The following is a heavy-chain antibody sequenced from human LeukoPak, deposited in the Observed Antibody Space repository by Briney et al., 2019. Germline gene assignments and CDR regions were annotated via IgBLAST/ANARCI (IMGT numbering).Heavy chain of an antibody. CDR1: GFTFSSYS. V-gene: IGHV3-21*01. CDR3: ARDVLGYGGDNDAFDI. CDR2: ISSSSIYI. Sequence: PGGSLRLSCAASGFTFSSYSMNWVRQAPGKGLEWVSSISSSSIYIYYADSLKGRFTISRDNAKNSLYLQMNSLRAEDTAVYYCARDVLGYGGDNDAFDIWGQGTMVTVSS. J-gene: IGHJ3*02. D-gene: IGHD4-23*01.